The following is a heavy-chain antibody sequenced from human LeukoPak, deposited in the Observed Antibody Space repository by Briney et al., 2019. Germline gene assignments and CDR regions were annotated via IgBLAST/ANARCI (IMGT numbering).Heavy chain of an antibody. CDR2: IRYDGSNK. CDR1: GFSFNNYG. Sequence: GGSLRLSCAASGFSFNNYGMHWVRQAPGRGLEWVAFIRYDGSNKYYADSVKGRFTISRDNSKNTLYLQMNSLRAEDTAVYYCAKDQRNYDILTGYFDYWGQGTLVIVSS. V-gene: IGHV3-30*02. D-gene: IGHD3-9*01. J-gene: IGHJ4*02. CDR3: AKDQRNYDILTGYFDY.